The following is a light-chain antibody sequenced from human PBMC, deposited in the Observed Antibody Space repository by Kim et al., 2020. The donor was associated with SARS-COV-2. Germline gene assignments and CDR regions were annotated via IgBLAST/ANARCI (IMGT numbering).Light chain of an antibody. CDR3: LQHNSYHLT. CDR2: AAS. V-gene: IGKV1-17*03. J-gene: IGKJ4*01. Sequence: ASVGERGTITCRPSKGNSNYLVWLQQKQGKVPKSLIYAASSSQSGGPPTISGSGSGREFTITTSSLQPEDFVTNYCLQHNSYHLTFGEGTKVEIK. CDR1: KGNSNY.